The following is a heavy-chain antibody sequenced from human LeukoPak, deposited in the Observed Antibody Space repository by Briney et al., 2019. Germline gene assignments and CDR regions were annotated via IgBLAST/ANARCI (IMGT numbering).Heavy chain of an antibody. J-gene: IGHJ6*03. CDR3: ARGLWDCSSTSCQSHMDV. D-gene: IGHD2-2*01. CDR1: GGTFSSYA. Sequence: ASVKVSCKASGGTFSSYAISWVRQAPGQGLEWMGGIIPIFGTANYAQKFQGRVTITTDESTSTAYMELSSLRSEDTAVYYCARGLWDCSSTSCQSHMDVWGKGTTVTVSS. CDR2: IIPIFGTA. V-gene: IGHV1-69*05.